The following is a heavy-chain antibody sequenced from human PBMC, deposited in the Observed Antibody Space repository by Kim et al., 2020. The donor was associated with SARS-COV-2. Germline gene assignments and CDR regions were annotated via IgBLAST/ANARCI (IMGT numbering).Heavy chain of an antibody. CDR2: ISYDGSNK. Sequence: GGSLRLSCAASGFTFSSYGMHWVRQAPGKGLEWVAVISYDGSNKYYADSVKGRFTISRDNSKNTLYLQMNSLRAEDTAVYYCAKEIFGYGDSGTWFDPWGQGTLVTVSS. CDR1: GFTFSSYG. J-gene: IGHJ5*02. D-gene: IGHD4-17*01. V-gene: IGHV3-30*18. CDR3: AKEIFGYGDSGTWFDP.